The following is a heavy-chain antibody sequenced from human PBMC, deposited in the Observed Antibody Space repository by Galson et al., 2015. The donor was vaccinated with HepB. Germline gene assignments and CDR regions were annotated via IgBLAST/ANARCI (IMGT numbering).Heavy chain of an antibody. CDR2: IYSGGST. J-gene: IGHJ4*02. CDR3: AKDNGQFYFDS. V-gene: IGHV3-53*01. D-gene: IGHD2-8*01. Sequence: SLRLSCAASGFTVSSNYMSWVRQAPGKGLEWVSVIYSGGSTYYADSVKGRFTISRDNSKNTLYLQMYSLRAEDTALYYCAKDNGQFYFDSWGQGTLVTVSS. CDR1: GFTVSSNY.